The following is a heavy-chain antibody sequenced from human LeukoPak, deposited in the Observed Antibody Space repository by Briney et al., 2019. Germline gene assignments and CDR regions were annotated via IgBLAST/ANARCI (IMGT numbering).Heavy chain of an antibody. Sequence: PSETLSLTCTGAGGSVSSGSYCWSWIRQPPGKGLEWIGYIYYSGSTNYNPSLKSRVTISVDTSKNQFSLKLSSVTAADTAVYYCARDGWYYYGMDVWGQGTTVTVSS. J-gene: IGHJ6*02. D-gene: IGHD3-10*01. V-gene: IGHV4-61*01. CDR2: IYYSGST. CDR1: GGSVSSGSYC. CDR3: ARDGWYYYGMDV.